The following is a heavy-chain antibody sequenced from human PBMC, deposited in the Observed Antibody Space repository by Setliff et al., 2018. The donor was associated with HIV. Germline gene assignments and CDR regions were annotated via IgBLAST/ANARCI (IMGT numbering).Heavy chain of an antibody. D-gene: IGHD3-3*01. J-gene: IGHJ4*02. Sequence: ASVKVSCKSSGYTFTAHHIHWVRQAPGQGPEWMGWIIPKSGETSYAEKFRGRVTMTRDPSLSTAYMALSWLTSDDTAVYYCARVVDRDYDFWSAYEYWGQGTMVTVSS. CDR3: ARVVDRDYDFWSAYEY. CDR1: GYTFTAHH. CDR2: IIPKSGET. V-gene: IGHV1-2*02.